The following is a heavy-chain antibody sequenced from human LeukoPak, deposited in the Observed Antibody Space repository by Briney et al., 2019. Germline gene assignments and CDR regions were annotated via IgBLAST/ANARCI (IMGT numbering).Heavy chain of an antibody. V-gene: IGHV4-39*01. CDR1: GSSISSSSYY. D-gene: IGHD6-13*01. CDR2: IYYSGST. Sequence: SETLSLTCTVSGSSISSSSYYWGWIRQPPGKGLEWIGSIYYSGSTYYNPSLKSRVTISVYTSKHLFSLKLRSVTAADTAVYYCARYVGIAAAGTGWFDPWGQGTLVTVSS. J-gene: IGHJ5*02. CDR3: ARYVGIAAAGTGWFDP.